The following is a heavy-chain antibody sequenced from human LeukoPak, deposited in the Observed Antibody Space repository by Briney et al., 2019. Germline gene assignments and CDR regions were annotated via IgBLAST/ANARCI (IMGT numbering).Heavy chain of an antibody. CDR1: GFAFATYT. Sequence: GGSLRLSCEASGFAFATYTMHWVRQAPGKGLEWVAFIRYDGSFKYYADSVKGRFTISRDNSKNTLYLQMDSLRGEDTAVYYCAKDKYSPFDYWGQGTLVTVSS. J-gene: IGHJ4*02. V-gene: IGHV3-30*02. CDR3: AKDKYSPFDY. CDR2: IRYDGSFK. D-gene: IGHD5-18*01.